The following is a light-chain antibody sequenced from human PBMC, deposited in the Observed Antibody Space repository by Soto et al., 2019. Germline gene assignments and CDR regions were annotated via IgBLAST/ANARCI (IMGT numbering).Light chain of an antibody. V-gene: IGKV3-20*01. Sequence: DIVLTQSPGTLSLSPGERATLSCRASQSISSSFLAWYQQKPGQAPRLLIYGASSRATGIPDRFSGSGSGTDFTLTISRLEPEDFAVYYCQQYSSSPALTFGGGTRVEIK. CDR3: QQYSSSPALT. CDR1: QSISSSF. J-gene: IGKJ4*01. CDR2: GAS.